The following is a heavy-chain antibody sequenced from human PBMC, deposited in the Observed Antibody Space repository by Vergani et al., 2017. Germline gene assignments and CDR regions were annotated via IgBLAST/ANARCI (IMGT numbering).Heavy chain of an antibody. D-gene: IGHD6-19*01. Sequence: QVQLVQSGAEVKKPGSSVKVSCKASGGTFSSYAISWVRQAPGQGLEWMGRIIPIFGTANYAQKFQGRVTITADESTSTAYMELSSLRSEDTAVYYCARTIAAGTAGAYSRGWIPVAYWGEGTVVTVSS. CDR2: IIPIFGTA. J-gene: IGHJ4*02. V-gene: IGHV1-69*13. CDR3: ARTIAAGTAGAYSRGWIPVAY. CDR1: GGTFSSYA.